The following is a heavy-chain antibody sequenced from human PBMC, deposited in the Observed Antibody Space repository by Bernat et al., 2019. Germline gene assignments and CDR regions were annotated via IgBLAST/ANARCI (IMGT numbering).Heavy chain of an antibody. Sequence: QVQLVESGGGVVQPGGSLRLSCAASGFTFSSYGMHWVRQAPGKGLEWVAFVRFDGSNKYYAASVKGRFTISRDNSKSTLYLQMNSLRAEDTAVYYCAKDGGSYWNCDYWGQGTLVTVSS. CDR2: VRFDGSNK. J-gene: IGHJ4*02. CDR1: GFTFSSYG. D-gene: IGHD1-26*01. V-gene: IGHV3-30*02. CDR3: AKDGGSYWNCDY.